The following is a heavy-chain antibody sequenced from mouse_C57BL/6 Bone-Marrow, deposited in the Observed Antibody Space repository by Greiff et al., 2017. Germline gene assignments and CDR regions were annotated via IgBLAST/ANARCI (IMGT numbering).Heavy chain of an antibody. CDR1: GYTFTDYY. CDR3: ALLTEFAY. Sequence: EVQLQQSGPELVKPGASVKISCKASGYTFTDYYMNWVKQSHGKSLEWIGDINPNNGGTSYNQKFKGKATLTVDKSSSTAYMELRSLTSEDSAVYYCALLTEFAYWGQGTLVTVSA. J-gene: IGHJ3*01. D-gene: IGHD4-1*01. V-gene: IGHV1-26*01. CDR2: INPNNGGT.